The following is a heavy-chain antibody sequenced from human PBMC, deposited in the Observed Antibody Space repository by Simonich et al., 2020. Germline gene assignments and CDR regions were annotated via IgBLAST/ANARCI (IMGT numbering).Heavy chain of an antibody. CDR1: GYTFTSYG. V-gene: IGHV1-18*01. CDR3: ARDQGGRAAAATDY. D-gene: IGHD6-13*01. Sequence: QVQLVQSGAEVTKPGASVKVSCKASGYTFTSYGISWVRQAPGQGLEWMGWISAYNGNTNYAQKLQGRVPMTTDTSTSTAYMELRRLRADDTAVYYCARDQGGRAAAATDYWGQGTLVTVSS. CDR2: ISAYNGNT. J-gene: IGHJ4*02.